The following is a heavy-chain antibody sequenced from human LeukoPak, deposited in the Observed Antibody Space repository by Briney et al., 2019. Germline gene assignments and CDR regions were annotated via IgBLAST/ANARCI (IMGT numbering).Heavy chain of an antibody. D-gene: IGHD5-12*01. V-gene: IGHV3-66*01. CDR1: TFTVSSNY. J-gene: IGHJ4*02. CDR2: IYRGGST. CDR3: TRDSPGYGAYDFD. Sequence: GASLRLVCAPSTFTVSSNYMRWVRQAPGKGLEWDSVIYRGGSTYYADSVKGRFTISRDNSKNTLYLQMNSLRAEDTAVYYCTRDSPGYGAYDFDWGQGTLVTVSS.